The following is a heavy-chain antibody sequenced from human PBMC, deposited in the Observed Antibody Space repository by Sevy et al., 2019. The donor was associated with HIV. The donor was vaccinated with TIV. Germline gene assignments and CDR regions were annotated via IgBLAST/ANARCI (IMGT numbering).Heavy chain of an antibody. CDR2: ISGSGRST. D-gene: IGHD2-15*01. CDR1: GFTFSTYA. Sequence: GGSLRLSCAASGFTFSTYAMNWVRQAPGKGLEWVSSISGSGRSTYYADSVEGRFTISRHNSKNTLYLQMNSLRADDTAVYYCAEGYCSGGSCPRDYYYYGMDVWGQGTTVTVSS. V-gene: IGHV3-23*01. J-gene: IGHJ6*02. CDR3: AEGYCSGGSCPRDYYYYGMDV.